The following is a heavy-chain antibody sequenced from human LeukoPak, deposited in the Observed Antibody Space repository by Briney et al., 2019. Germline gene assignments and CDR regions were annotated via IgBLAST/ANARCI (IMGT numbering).Heavy chain of an antibody. V-gene: IGHV4-61*01. CDR2: IYYSGST. Sequence: SETLSLTCTVSGGSVSSGSYYWSWIRQPPGKGLEWIGYIYYSGSTNYNPSLKSRVTISVDTSKNQFSLKLSSVTAADTAVYYCARDSWDGDYYYYYGMDVWGQGTTVTVSS. J-gene: IGHJ6*02. CDR1: GGSVSSGSYY. D-gene: IGHD4-17*01. CDR3: ARDSWDGDYYYYYGMDV.